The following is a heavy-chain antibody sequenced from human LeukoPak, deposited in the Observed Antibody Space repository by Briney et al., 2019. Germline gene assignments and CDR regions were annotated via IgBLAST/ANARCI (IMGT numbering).Heavy chain of an antibody. CDR3: ARVDYSSSWYIDY. CDR1: GFTFSSYA. D-gene: IGHD6-13*01. Sequence: GGSLRLSCAASGFTFSSYAMHWVRQAPGKGLEYVSAISSNGGSTYYANSVKGRFTISRDNSKNTLYLQMSSLRAEDTAVYYCARVDYSSSWYIDYWGQGTLVTVSS. J-gene: IGHJ4*02. CDR2: ISSNGGST. V-gene: IGHV3-64*01.